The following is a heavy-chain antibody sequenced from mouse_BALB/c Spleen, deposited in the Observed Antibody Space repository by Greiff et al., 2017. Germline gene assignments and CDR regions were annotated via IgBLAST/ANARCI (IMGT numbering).Heavy chain of an antibody. D-gene: IGHD2-4*01. CDR1: GYSITSDYA. Sequence: EVQLQESGPGLVKPSQSLSLTCTVTGYSITSDYAWNWIRQFPGNKLEWMGYISYSGSTSYNPSLKSRISITRDTSKNQFFLQLNSVTTEDTATYYCARKEIYYDYDGLAYWGQGTLVTVSA. CDR2: ISYSGST. V-gene: IGHV3-2*02. J-gene: IGHJ3*01. CDR3: ARKEIYYDYDGLAY.